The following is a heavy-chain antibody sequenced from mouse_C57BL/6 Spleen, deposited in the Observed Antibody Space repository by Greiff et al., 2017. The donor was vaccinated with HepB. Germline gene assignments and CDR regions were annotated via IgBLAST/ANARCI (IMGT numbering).Heavy chain of an antibody. V-gene: IGHV1-55*01. D-gene: IGHD1-1*01. CDR2: IYPGSGST. Sequence: VQLQQSGAELVKPGASVKMSCKASGYTFTSYWITWVKQRPGQGLEWIGDIYPGSGSTNYNEKFKSKATLTVDTSSSTAYMQLSSLTSEDSAVYYCARSGYYGSSPYYAMDYWGQGTSVTVSS. CDR3: ARSGYYGSSPYYAMDY. CDR1: GYTFTSYW. J-gene: IGHJ4*01.